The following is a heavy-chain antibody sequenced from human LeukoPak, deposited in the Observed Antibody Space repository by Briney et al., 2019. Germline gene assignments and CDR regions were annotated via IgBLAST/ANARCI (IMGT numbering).Heavy chain of an antibody. CDR1: GGSVNYYY. CDR3: ARGSTVTGPLDP. D-gene: IGHD4-17*01. J-gene: IGHJ5*02. Sequence: SETLSLTCTVSGGSVNYYYWSWIRQAAGKGLEWIGRIFTSGSTNYNPSLKSRVTMSVDTSKNQFSLKLSSVTAADTALYYCARGSTVTGPLDPWGQGTLVTVSS. CDR2: IFTSGST. V-gene: IGHV4-4*07.